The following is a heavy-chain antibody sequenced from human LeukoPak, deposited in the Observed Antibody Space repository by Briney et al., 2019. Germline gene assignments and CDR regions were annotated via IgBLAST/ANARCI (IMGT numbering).Heavy chain of an antibody. D-gene: IGHD3-16*02. Sequence: KPSETLSLTCTASGGSISSYYWSWIRQPPGKGLEGIGYISYSGSTNYNPSLKSRVTISVDTSKTQFSLKLNSVTAADTAVYYCARYIWGSYPTFEDYWGQGSLVTVSS. CDR2: ISYSGST. CDR1: GGSISSYY. V-gene: IGHV4-59*01. CDR3: ARYIWGSYPTFEDY. J-gene: IGHJ4*02.